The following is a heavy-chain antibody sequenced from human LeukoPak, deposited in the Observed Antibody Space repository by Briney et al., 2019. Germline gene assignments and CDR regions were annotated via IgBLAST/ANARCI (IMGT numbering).Heavy chain of an antibody. J-gene: IGHJ3*02. V-gene: IGHV4-59*01. CDR2: IYYSGST. CDR3: ARARNYYDSSDYYYEGDAFDI. CDR1: GGSISSYH. D-gene: IGHD3-22*01. Sequence: SETLSLTCTVSGGSISSYHWSWIRQPPGKGLECIGYIYYSGSTHYNPSLKSRVTISVDTSKNQFSLKLSSVTAADTAVYFCARARNYYDSSDYYYEGDAFDIWAKGQWSPSLQ.